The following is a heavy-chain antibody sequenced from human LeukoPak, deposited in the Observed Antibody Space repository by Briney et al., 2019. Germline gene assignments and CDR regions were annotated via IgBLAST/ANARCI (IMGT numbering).Heavy chain of an antibody. CDR2: IYYSGST. Sequence: SETLSLTCTVSGGSISSYYWSWIRQPPGKGLEWIGYIYYSGSTNYNPSLKSRVTISVDTSKNQFSLKLSSVTAADTAVYYCARGMVAAAAPGDYWGRGTLVTVSS. J-gene: IGHJ4*02. V-gene: IGHV4-59*01. D-gene: IGHD6-13*01. CDR3: ARGMVAAAAPGDY. CDR1: GGSISSYY.